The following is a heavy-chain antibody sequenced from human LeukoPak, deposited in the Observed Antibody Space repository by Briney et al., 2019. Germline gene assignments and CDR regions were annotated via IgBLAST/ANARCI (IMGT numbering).Heavy chain of an antibody. CDR1: GFTFSSYA. Sequence: QPGGSLRLSCAASGFTFSSYAMSWVRQAPGKGLEWVSAISGSGGSTYYADSVKGRFTISRDNSKNTLYLQMNSLRAEDTAVYYCAKGARAGLLWFGDYYYYYMDVWGKGTTVTVSS. V-gene: IGHV3-23*01. D-gene: IGHD3-10*01. J-gene: IGHJ6*03. CDR2: ISGSGGST. CDR3: AKGARAGLLWFGDYYYYYMDV.